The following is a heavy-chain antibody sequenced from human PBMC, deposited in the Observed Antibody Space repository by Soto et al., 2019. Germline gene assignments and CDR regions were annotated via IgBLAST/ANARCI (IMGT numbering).Heavy chain of an antibody. CDR2: ISGSGGGT. D-gene: IGHD1-1*01. J-gene: IGHJ4*02. CDR1: GFTFSIYA. Sequence: PGGSLRLSCSASGFTFSIYAMSLVLQAPGKGLDWVSSISGSGGGTYYADSVKGRFTFSRDNSKNTLYLQMNSLRAEDTAVYYCAKFGMATTKRSPPYYIDYWGQGALVTVSS. V-gene: IGHV3-23*01. CDR3: AKFGMATTKRSPPYYIDY.